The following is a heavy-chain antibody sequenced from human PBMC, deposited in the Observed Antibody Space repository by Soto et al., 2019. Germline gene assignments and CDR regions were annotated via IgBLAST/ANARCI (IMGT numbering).Heavy chain of an antibody. CDR2: IYWNNDK. D-gene: IGHD3-22*01. V-gene: IGHV2-5*01. J-gene: IGHJ4*02. Sequence: SGPTLVNPTQTLTLTCTFSGFSLSTSGVGVGWIRQPPGKALEWLAIIYWNNDKLYSPSLKSRLTITKDTSKNQVVLTMTNMDPVDTATYYCAHGLGDYSDNNGYYYFDYWGQGTLVTVSS. CDR1: GFSLSTSGVG. CDR3: AHGLGDYSDNNGYYYFDY.